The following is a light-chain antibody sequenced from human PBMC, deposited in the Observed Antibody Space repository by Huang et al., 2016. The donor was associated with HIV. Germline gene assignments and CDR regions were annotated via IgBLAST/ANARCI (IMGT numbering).Light chain of an antibody. CDR2: KAS. Sequence: DIQMTQSPSTLSASVGDRVTIPCRASQSISRWLAWDQQKPGKAPKVLIYKASTLHSGVPSRFSSSGSGTEFTLTISSLQPDDFATYYCQQYNHYATFGQGTKLEIK. CDR3: QQYNHYAT. CDR1: QSISRW. J-gene: IGKJ2*01. V-gene: IGKV1-5*03.